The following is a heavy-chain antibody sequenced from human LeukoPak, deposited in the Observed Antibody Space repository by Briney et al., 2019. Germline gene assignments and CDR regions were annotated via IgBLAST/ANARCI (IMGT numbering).Heavy chain of an antibody. Sequence: ASETLSLTCTVSGDSISSGDYYWSWVRQPPGKGLEWIGEIYHSGSTNYNPSLKSRVTISVDKSKNQFSLKLSSVTAADTAVYYCASAGPLLRLDSYMDVWGKGTTVTVSS. CDR3: ASAGPLLRLDSYMDV. V-gene: IGHV4-39*07. D-gene: IGHD5/OR15-5a*01. J-gene: IGHJ6*03. CDR1: GDSISSGDYY. CDR2: IYHSGST.